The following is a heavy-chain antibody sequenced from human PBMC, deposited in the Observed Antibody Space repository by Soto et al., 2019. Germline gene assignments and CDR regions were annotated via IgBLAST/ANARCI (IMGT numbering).Heavy chain of an antibody. V-gene: IGHV1-18*01. D-gene: IGHD3-22*01. CDR2: ISGYNGNT. CDR1: GYTLPTTG. CDR3: ARVDYYDSSGYYGY. J-gene: IGHJ4*02. Sequence: QVQLVQSGAEVKKPGPPWKFPSRAPGYTLPTTGISGGGRAPGQGLEWMGWISGYNGNTDYAQNLQDRVTLTTDASTSSVYMELRSLRSDDTAVYYCARVDYYDSSGYYGYWGQGTLITVSS.